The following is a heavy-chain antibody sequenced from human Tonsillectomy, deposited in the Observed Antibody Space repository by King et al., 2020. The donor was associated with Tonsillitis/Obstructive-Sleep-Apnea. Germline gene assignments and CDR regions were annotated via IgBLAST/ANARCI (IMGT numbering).Heavy chain of an antibody. CDR3: ARSMVQGIIIPYFDY. D-gene: IGHD3-10*01. V-gene: IGHV3-21*01. J-gene: IGHJ4*02. CDR2: IGTSSSYI. Sequence: VQLVESGGGLVKPGGSLRLSCAASGFTFSSYSMNWVRQAPGKGLEWVSSIGTSSSYIYYADSLKGRFTISRDHAKNSLYLQMSSLRAEDTAVYYCARSMVQGIIIPYFDYWGQGTLVTVSS. CDR1: GFTFSSYS.